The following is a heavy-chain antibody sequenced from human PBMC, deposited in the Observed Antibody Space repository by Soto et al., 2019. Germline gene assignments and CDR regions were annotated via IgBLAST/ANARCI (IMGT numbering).Heavy chain of an antibody. CDR3: ARDSYTRY. CDR2: IYNDGST. D-gene: IGHD4-4*01. V-gene: IGHV3-66*01. J-gene: IGHJ4*02. Sequence: EVQLVESGGGLVQPGGSLRLSCAASGFIVSTSYMSWVRQAPGKGLEWVSIIYNDGSTYYADSVKGRSTVSSDDSKNTLYLEILSLRAEDTAVYYFARDSYTRYWGQGTLVTVFS. CDR1: GFIVSTSY.